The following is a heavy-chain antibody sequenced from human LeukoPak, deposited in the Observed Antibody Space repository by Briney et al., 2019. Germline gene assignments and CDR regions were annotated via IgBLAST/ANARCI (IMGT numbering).Heavy chain of an antibody. CDR1: VGSFSGYY. Sequence: SETLSLTCAVYVGSFSGYYWSWLRQPPGKGLEWIGEINHSGSTNYNPSLKSRVTISVDTSKNQFSLKLSSVTAADTAVYYCARPYDSSGYYYQYYFDYWGQGTLVTVSS. V-gene: IGHV4-34*01. D-gene: IGHD3-22*01. CDR2: INHSGST. CDR3: ARPYDSSGYYYQYYFDY. J-gene: IGHJ4*02.